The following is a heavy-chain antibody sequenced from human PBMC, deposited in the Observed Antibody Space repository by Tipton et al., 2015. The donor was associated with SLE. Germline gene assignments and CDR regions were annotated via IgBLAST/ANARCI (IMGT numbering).Heavy chain of an antibody. CDR3: AKDHAAYCSGGTCYSDAFDL. CDR2: ISFDGNDQ. CDR1: GFTFSRYG. J-gene: IGHJ3*01. Sequence: RSLRLSCAASGFTFSRYGMDWVRQAPGKGLEWVTLISFDGNDQYYADSVKGRFTISRDNSKNTVYLELNSLRAEDTAVYYCAKDHAAYCSGGTCYSDAFDLWGQGTMVTVSS. V-gene: IGHV3-30*18. D-gene: IGHD2-15*01.